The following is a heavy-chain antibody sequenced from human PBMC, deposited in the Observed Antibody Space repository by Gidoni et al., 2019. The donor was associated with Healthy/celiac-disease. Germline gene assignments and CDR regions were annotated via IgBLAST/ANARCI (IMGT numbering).Heavy chain of an antibody. V-gene: IGHV1-3*01. J-gene: IGHJ4*02. CDR1: GYTFTSYA. Sequence: QVQLVQSGAAVEKPGASVKVSCRASGYTFTSYAMHWVRQAPGQRLEWMGWINAGNGNTKYSQKFQGRVTITRDTSARTAYMELSSLRSEDTAVYYCARQTSSGWYGGDYWGQGTLVTVSS. CDR2: INAGNGNT. CDR3: ARQTSSGWYGGDY. D-gene: IGHD6-19*01.